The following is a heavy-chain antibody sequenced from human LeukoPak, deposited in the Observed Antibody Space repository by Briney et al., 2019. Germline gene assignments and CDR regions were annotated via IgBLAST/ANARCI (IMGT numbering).Heavy chain of an antibody. CDR1: GGSISSYY. V-gene: IGHV4-59*01. D-gene: IGHD3-22*01. Sequence: PSETLSLTCTVSGGSISSYYWSWIRQPPGKGLEWIGCIYDSGSTNYNPSLKRRVTISVDTSKNQSSLKLSSVPAGDTAVYYCARARPFGDSSGYYSSNWFDPWGQGTLVTVSS. J-gene: IGHJ5*02. CDR3: ARARPFGDSSGYYSSNWFDP. CDR2: IYDSGST.